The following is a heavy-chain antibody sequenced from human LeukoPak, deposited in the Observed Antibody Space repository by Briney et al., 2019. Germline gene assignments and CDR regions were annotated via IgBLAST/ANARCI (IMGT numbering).Heavy chain of an antibody. Sequence: ASVKVSCKASGYTFTSYDINWVRQATGQGLEWMGWMNPNSGNTGYAQKFQGGVTMTRNTSISTAYMELSSLRSEDTAVYYCARGPGGQLLYRWFDPWGQGTLVTVSS. J-gene: IGHJ5*02. D-gene: IGHD2-2*02. CDR3: ARGPGGQLLYRWFDP. CDR2: MNPNSGNT. CDR1: GYTFTSYD. V-gene: IGHV1-8*01.